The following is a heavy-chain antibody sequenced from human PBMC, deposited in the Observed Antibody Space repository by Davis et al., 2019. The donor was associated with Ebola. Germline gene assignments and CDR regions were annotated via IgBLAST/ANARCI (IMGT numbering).Heavy chain of an antibody. Sequence: GESLKISCAASGFAFRSYAMTWVRQAPGKGLECVAFIRFDGNYEYYGDSVKGRFTVSRDNSKNTLYLEMSSLRTDDTAVYYCAKDYSSGWNIDSWGQGTLVTVSS. J-gene: IGHJ4*02. V-gene: IGHV3-30*02. D-gene: IGHD6-19*01. CDR3: AKDYSSGWNIDS. CDR1: GFAFRSYA. CDR2: IRFDGNYE.